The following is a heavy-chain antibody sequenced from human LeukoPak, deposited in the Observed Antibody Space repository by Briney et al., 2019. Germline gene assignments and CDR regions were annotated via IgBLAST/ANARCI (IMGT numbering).Heavy chain of an antibody. V-gene: IGHV3-20*04. CDR2: INWNGGST. CDR1: GFTFDDYG. D-gene: IGHD2-8*02. Sequence: GGSLRLSCAASGFTFDDYGMSWVRQAPGKGLEWVSGINWNGGSTGYADSVKGRFTISRDNAKNSLYLQMNSLRAEDTALYYCAKAGRAPYFDYWGQGTLVTVSS. J-gene: IGHJ4*02. CDR3: AKAGRAPYFDY.